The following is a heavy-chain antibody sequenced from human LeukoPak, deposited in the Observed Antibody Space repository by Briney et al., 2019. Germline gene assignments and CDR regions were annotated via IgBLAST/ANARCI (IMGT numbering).Heavy chain of an antibody. CDR1: GGSISSYY. CDR2: IRYSGST. V-gene: IGHV4-59*05. CDR3: AREEYRSSQPDY. J-gene: IGHJ4*02. D-gene: IGHD6-13*01. Sequence: SETLSLTCTVSGGSISSYYWCWIRQPAGKGLEWIGRIRYSGSTYYNPSLKSRVTISVDTSKNQFSLKLSSVTAADTAVYYCAREEYRSSQPDYWGQGTLVTVSS.